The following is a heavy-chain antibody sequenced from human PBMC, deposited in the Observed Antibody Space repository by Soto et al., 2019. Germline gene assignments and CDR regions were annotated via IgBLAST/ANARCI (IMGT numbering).Heavy chain of an antibody. V-gene: IGHV3-15*07. D-gene: IGHD1-26*01. CDR2: VKSKADGGSG. CDR1: GFPFNNAW. J-gene: IGHJ4*01. Sequence: GSLRLSCAASGFPFNNAWINWVRQVPGKGLEWVGRVKSKADGGSGDYAAPVKGRFVDSRDDSKDIVYLQMNSLKIEDTGVYYCTTDSRTTLPEIRFDYWGHGTQVTVSS. CDR3: TTDSRTTLPEIRFDY.